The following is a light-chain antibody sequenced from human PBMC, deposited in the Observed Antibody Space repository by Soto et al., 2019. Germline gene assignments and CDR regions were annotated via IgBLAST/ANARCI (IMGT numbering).Light chain of an antibody. CDR1: QIVSSN. Sequence: EIVMTQYPATLSVSPGERSTLSCMAIQIVSSNLAWYQQKPGQAPRLLIYGASTRATGIPARFSGSGSGTEFTLTISSLQSEDFAVYYCQQYNNWPRTFGQGTQVEIK. V-gene: IGKV3-15*01. CDR2: GAS. J-gene: IGKJ1*01. CDR3: QQYNNWPRT.